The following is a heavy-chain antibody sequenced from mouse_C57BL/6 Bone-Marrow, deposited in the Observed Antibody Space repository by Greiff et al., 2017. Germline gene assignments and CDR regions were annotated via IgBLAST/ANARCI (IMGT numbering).Heavy chain of an antibody. D-gene: IGHD1-1*01. CDR3: APYYYGTREGY. CDR1: GYTFTSYW. Sequence: QVQLQQPGAELVKPGASVKLSCKASGYTFTSYWMHWVKQRPGQGLEWIGMIHPNSGSTNYNEKFKSKATLTVDKSSSTAYMQLSSLTSEDSAVYYCAPYYYGTREGYWGQGTTLTVAS. CDR2: IHPNSGST. V-gene: IGHV1-64*01. J-gene: IGHJ2*01.